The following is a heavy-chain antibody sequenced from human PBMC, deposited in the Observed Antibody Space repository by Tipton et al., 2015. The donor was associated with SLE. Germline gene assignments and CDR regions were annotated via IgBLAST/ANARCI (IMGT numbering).Heavy chain of an antibody. J-gene: IGHJ4*01. Sequence: TLSLTCTVSGGSISSSNYYWGWIRQPPGKGLEWIGSIYYSGSTYYNPSLKSRVSISVDTSKNQFFLSLHSVTAADTAVYYCARGGASVLIRNCYFDYWGQGSLVTVSS. CDR1: GGSISSSNYY. CDR2: IYYSGST. D-gene: IGHD2-8*01. CDR3: ARGGASVLIRNCYFDY. V-gene: IGHV4-39*07.